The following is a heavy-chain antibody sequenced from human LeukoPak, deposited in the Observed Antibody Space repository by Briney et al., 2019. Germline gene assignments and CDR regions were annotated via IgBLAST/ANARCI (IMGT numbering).Heavy chain of an antibody. Sequence: GGSLRLSCAASGFTFSSYSMNWVRQAPGKGLEWVSYISSSSSTIYYADSVKGRFTISRDNARNSLYLQMNSLRAGDTAVYYCARDYRYSSSSPGPYLDYWGQGTLVTVSS. CDR2: ISSSSSTI. CDR1: GFTFSSYS. J-gene: IGHJ4*02. D-gene: IGHD6-13*01. CDR3: ARDYRYSSSSPGPYLDY. V-gene: IGHV3-48*01.